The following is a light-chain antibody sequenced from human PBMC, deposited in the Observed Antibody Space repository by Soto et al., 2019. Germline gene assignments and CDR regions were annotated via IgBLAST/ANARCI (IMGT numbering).Light chain of an antibody. CDR3: LQHNSYPRT. V-gene: IGKV1-17*03. Sequence: DIQLTQSPSAMSASVGDSVTLTCRASQDISNFLAWYQQKPGNVPRRLIYLASSLQSGVPSRFSGSGSGTEFTLTISSLQPEDFATYYCLQHNSYPRTFGPGTKVDIK. CDR1: QDISNF. CDR2: LAS. J-gene: IGKJ3*01.